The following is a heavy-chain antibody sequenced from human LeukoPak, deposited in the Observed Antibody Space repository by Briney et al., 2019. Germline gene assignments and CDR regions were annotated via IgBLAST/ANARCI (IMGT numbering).Heavy chain of an antibody. J-gene: IGHJ1*01. CDR2: ISYDGSNK. Sequence: PGGSLRLSCAASGFTFSSYAMHWVRQAPGKGLEWVAVISYDGSNKYYADSVKGRFTISRDNSKNTLYLQMNSLRAEDTAVFYCARVEEAYYYDSSGYYEHWGQGTLVTVSS. CDR1: GFTFSSYA. CDR3: ARVEEAYYYDSSGYYEH. D-gene: IGHD3-22*01. V-gene: IGHV3-30-3*01.